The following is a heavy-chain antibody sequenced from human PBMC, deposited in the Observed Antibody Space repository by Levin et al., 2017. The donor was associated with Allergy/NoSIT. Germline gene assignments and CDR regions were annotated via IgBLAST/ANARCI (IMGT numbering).Heavy chain of an antibody. D-gene: IGHD3-3*02. Sequence: SGPTLVKPTQTLTLTCTFSGFSLSTSGVGVGWIRQPPGKALEWLALIYWDDDKRYSPSLKSRLTITKDTSKNQVVLTMTNMDPVDTATYYCAHRLGFLEWFDPAVMGLHAFDIWGQGTMVTVSS. CDR3: AHRLGFLEWFDPAVMGLHAFDI. CDR1: GFSLSTSGVG. J-gene: IGHJ3*02. CDR2: IYWDDDK. V-gene: IGHV2-5*02.